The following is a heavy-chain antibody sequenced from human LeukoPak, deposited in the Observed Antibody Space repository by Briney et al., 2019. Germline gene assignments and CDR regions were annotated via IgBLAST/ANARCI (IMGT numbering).Heavy chain of an antibody. D-gene: IGHD6-19*01. CDR1: GFTFSGYW. CDR3: ATSYSSGWSSY. CDR2: IKQDGSEK. Sequence: GSLRLSCAASGFTFSGYWMTWVRQAPGKGLEWVANIKQDGSEKYYVDSVKGRFTISRDNAKNSLYLQTNSLRAEDTAEYYCATSYSSGWSSYWGQGTLVTVSS. V-gene: IGHV3-7*03. J-gene: IGHJ4*02.